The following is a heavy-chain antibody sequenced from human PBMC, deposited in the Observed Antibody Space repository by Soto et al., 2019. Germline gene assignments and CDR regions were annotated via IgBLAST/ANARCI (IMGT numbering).Heavy chain of an antibody. Sequence: ASVKVSCKASGYTFTSYGISWVRQAPGQGLEWMGWISAYNGNTNYAQKLQGRVTMTTDTSTSTAYMELRSLRSDDTAVYYRARDRRVKTYYDFWSGYPGMDVWGQGTTVTVSS. CDR1: GYTFTSYG. CDR3: ARDRRVKTYYDFWSGYPGMDV. D-gene: IGHD3-3*01. J-gene: IGHJ6*02. V-gene: IGHV1-18*04. CDR2: ISAYNGNT.